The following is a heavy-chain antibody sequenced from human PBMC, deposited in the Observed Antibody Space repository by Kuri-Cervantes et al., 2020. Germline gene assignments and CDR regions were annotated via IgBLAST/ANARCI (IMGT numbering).Heavy chain of an antibody. J-gene: IGHJ4*02. D-gene: IGHD3-3*01. CDR2: ISSSSDYI. CDR1: GVTFSTYS. Sequence: GGSLGLSCAASGVTFSTYSMNWVRQAPGKGLEWVSSISSSSDYIFYADSVKCRFTISRDNAKNSLYLQMNSLRAEDTAVYYCARDGEQFLEWFSYFDYWGQGTLVTVSS. CDR3: ARDGEQFLEWFSYFDY. V-gene: IGHV3-21*03.